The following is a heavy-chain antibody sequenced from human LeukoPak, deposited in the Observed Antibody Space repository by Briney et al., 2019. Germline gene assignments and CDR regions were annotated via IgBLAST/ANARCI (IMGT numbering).Heavy chain of an antibody. J-gene: IGHJ3*02. V-gene: IGHV4-34*01. CDR1: GGSFSGYY. CDR2: INHSGST. CDR3: ARSLQGDYSDAFDI. D-gene: IGHD4-17*01. Sequence: PSETLSLTCAVYGGSFSGYYWSWIRQPPGKGLEWIGEINHSGSTNYNPSLKSRVTISVDTSKNQFSLKLSSVTAADTAVYYCARSLQGDYSDAFDIWGQGTMVAVSS.